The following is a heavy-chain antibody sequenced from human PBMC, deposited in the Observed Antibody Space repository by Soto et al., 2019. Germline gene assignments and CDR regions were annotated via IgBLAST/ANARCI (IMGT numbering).Heavy chain of an antibody. V-gene: IGHV3-48*03. J-gene: IGHJ4*02. CDR2: ISSSGSTI. CDR1: GFTFSSYE. CDR3: ARSCRMYYYGSGLDY. D-gene: IGHD3-10*01. Sequence: GGSLRLSCAASGFTFSSYEMNWVRQAPGKGLEWVSYISSSGSTIYYADSVKGRFTISRDNAKNSLYLQMNSLRAEDTAVYYCARSCRMYYYGSGLDYWGQGTLVTVSS.